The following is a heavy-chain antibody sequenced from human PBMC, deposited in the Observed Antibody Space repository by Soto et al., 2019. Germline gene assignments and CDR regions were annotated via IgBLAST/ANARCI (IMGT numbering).Heavy chain of an antibody. V-gene: IGHV3-33*01. CDR1: GSIFRGYG. CDR2: IRFDGSNI. CDR3: ARDGVGATSFWGYLDY. Sequence: QVQLVESGGGVVQPGRSLRLSCAASGSIFRGYGMHWVRQAPGKGLEWVAVIRFDGSNINYADSVMGRFTISRDNSKNTLDLEMNGLRVEDTAVYYCARDGVGATSFWGYLDYWGQGTLVTVSS. J-gene: IGHJ4*02. D-gene: IGHD2-15*01.